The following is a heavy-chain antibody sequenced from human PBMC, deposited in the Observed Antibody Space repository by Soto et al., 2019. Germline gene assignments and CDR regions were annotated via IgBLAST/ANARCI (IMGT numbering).Heavy chain of an antibody. D-gene: IGHD2-2*01. J-gene: IGHJ6*02. CDR2: IDPSDSYT. CDR3: ATSDHCSSSSCLYYYGMDV. V-gene: IGHV5-10-1*01. CDR1: GHSFTSYW. Sequence: PGESLKISCKGSGHSFTSYWISWVRQMPVKGLEWMGRIDPSDSYTNYSPSFQGHVTISADKSISTAYLQWSSLKASDTAMYYCATSDHCSSSSCLYYYGMDVWGQGTTVTVSS.